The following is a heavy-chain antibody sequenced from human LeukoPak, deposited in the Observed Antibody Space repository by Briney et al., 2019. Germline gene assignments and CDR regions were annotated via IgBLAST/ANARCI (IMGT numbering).Heavy chain of an antibody. Sequence: SQTLSLTCTVSGGSISSGGYYWSWIRQHPGKGLEWIGYIYYSGSTYSNPSLKSRVTISVDASKNQFSLNLSSVTAADTAVYYCARYCSSTNCYKGGFDPWGQGTLVTVSS. CDR3: ARYCSSTNCYKGGFDP. V-gene: IGHV4-31*03. CDR1: GGSISSGGYY. CDR2: IYYSGST. D-gene: IGHD2-2*02. J-gene: IGHJ5*02.